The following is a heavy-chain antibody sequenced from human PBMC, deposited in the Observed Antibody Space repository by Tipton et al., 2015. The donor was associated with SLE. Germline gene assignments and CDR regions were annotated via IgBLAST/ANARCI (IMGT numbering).Heavy chain of an antibody. J-gene: IGHJ2*01. D-gene: IGHD2-8*01. Sequence: TLSLTCTVSGASLSSGRYYWTWIRQHPEKGLEWIGYIYYAGATYYNPSLKSRVIISVGRSQNQFSLNLSSVTAADTAVYYCARDSPTQCNGVCPLVRYFDLWGRGTLVTVSS. V-gene: IGHV4-31*03. CDR1: GASLSSGRYY. CDR3: ARDSPTQCNGVCPLVRYFDL. CDR2: IYYAGAT.